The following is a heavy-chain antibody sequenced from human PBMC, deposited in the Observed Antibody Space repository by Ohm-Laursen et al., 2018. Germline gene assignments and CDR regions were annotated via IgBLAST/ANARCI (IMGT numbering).Heavy chain of an antibody. CDR3: AKAYYDSDAFDI. CDR1: GFTLSNYG. D-gene: IGHD3-22*01. Sequence: SLRLSCAASGFTLSNYGMSWVRQAPGKGLEWVSAISGSGGSTYYADSVKGRFTISRDNSKNTLYLQMNSLRAEDTALYYCAKAYYDSDAFDIWGQGTMVTVSS. J-gene: IGHJ3*02. V-gene: IGHV3-23*01. CDR2: ISGSGGST.